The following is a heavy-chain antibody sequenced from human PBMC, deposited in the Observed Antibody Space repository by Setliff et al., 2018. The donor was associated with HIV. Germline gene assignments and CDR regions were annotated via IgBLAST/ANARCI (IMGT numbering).Heavy chain of an antibody. V-gene: IGHV4-61*02. CDR1: GASISSGNYY. J-gene: IGHJ3*01. Sequence: PSETLSLTCTVSGASISSGNYYWSWIRQPAGKGLEWIGRIYTSGSTNYNPSLKSRVTISLDTSKNQFSLKLGSVTAADTAVYYCARDQADVYNYLLSGAFDFWGQGAMVTVSS. CDR3: ARDQADVYNYLLSGAFDF. CDR2: IYTSGST. D-gene: IGHD3-10*01.